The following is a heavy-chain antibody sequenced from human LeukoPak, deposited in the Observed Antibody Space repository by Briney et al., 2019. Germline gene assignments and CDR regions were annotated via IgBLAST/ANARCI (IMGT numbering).Heavy chain of an antibody. CDR2: ISGSGGDT. Sequence: GGSLRLSCAASGFTFRNYVIHWVRQAPGKGLEAFSSISGSGGDTYYKDSVEGRFTVSRDNSKNTIYLQMSSLRAEDTAVYYCARDGHSSGWNWYGMDVWGQGTTVTVSS. D-gene: IGHD6-19*01. V-gene: IGHV3-23*01. CDR3: ARDGHSSGWNWYGMDV. CDR1: GFTFRNYV. J-gene: IGHJ6*02.